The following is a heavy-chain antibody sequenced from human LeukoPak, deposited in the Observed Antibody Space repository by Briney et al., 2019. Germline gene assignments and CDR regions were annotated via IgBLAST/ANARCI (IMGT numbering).Heavy chain of an antibody. CDR1: GFTFSDYG. CDR2: IRYDGSKK. J-gene: IGHJ3*02. Sequence: GGSLRLSCPASGFTFSDYGIPWVRQAPGKGLEWVAFIRYDGSKKYYADSVKGRFTISRDNSKNTLYLQMNSLGAEDTAVYYCAKTNRGGVGASRYAFDIWGQGTMVTVSS. D-gene: IGHD1-26*01. V-gene: IGHV3-30*02. CDR3: AKTNRGGVGASRYAFDI.